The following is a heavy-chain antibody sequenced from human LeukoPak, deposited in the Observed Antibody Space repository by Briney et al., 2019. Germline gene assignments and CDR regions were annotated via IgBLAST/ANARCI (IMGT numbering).Heavy chain of an antibody. D-gene: IGHD1-1*01. CDR1: GGSVSRGSYY. Sequence: KPSETLSLTCTVSGGSVSRGSYYWSGIRQPPGKGLEWIGYIYYSGSTNYNPSLKSRVTISVDTSKNQFSLKLSSVTAADTAVYYCAANEGSDLDYWGQGTLVTVSS. J-gene: IGHJ4*02. V-gene: IGHV4-61*01. CDR3: AANEGSDLDY. CDR2: IYYSGST.